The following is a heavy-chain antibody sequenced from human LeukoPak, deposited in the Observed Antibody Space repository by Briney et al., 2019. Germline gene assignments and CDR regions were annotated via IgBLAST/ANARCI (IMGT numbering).Heavy chain of an antibody. CDR2: INHSGST. Sequence: SETLSLTCAVYGGSFSGYYWSWIRQPPGKGLEWIGEINHSGSTNYNPSLKSRVTISVDTSKNQFSLKLSSVTAADTAVYYCARARDPYGDYGSFDYWGQGTLVTVSS. CDR1: GGSFSGYY. V-gene: IGHV4-34*01. J-gene: IGHJ4*02. CDR3: ARARDPYGDYGSFDY. D-gene: IGHD4-17*01.